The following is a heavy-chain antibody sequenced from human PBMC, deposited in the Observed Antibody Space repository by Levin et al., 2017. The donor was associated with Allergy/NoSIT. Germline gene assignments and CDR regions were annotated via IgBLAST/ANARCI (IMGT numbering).Heavy chain of an antibody. CDR3: ARDLMRYSKVRGYYYGMDV. CDR1: GFTFSSYA. CDR2: ISYDGSNK. Sequence: GGSLRLSCAASGFTFSSYAMHWVRQAPGKGLEWVAVISYDGSNKYYADSVKGRFTISRDNSKNTLYLQMNSLRAEDTAVYYCARDLMRYSKVRGYYYGMDVWGQGTTVTVSS. J-gene: IGHJ6*02. D-gene: IGHD3-10*01. V-gene: IGHV3-30*04.